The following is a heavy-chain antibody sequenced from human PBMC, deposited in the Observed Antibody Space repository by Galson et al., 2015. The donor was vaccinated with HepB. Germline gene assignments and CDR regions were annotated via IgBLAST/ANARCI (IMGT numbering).Heavy chain of an antibody. CDR3: VRDSVGRRCTGDSCYPY. CDR2: INSDASRT. CDR1: GFPFSSYW. D-gene: IGHD2-15*01. J-gene: IGHJ4*02. V-gene: IGHV3-74*01. Sequence: SLRLSCAASGFPFSSYWMHWVRQAPGKGLVWVSRINSDASRTSYADSVKGRFTISRDNAKNTVYLQMNSLRVEDTAVFYCVRDSVGRRCTGDSCYPYWGQGTLVSVSS.